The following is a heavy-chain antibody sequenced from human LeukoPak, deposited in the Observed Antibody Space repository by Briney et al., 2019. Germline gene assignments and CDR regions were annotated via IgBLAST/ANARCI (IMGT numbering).Heavy chain of an antibody. CDR2: ISSSSSYI. CDR1: GFTFSSYS. Sequence: GGSLRLSCAASGFTFSSYSMNWVRQAPGKGLEWVSSISSSSSYIYYADSVKGRFTISRDNAKNSLYLQMNSLRAEDTAVYYCARAGQEFSYYYYGMDVWGQGTTVTVSS. V-gene: IGHV3-21*01. J-gene: IGHJ6*02. CDR3: ARAGQEFSYYYYGMDV. D-gene: IGHD3-10*01.